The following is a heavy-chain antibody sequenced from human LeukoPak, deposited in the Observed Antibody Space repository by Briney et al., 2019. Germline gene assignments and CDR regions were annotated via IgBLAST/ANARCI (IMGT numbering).Heavy chain of an antibody. V-gene: IGHV4-34*01. CDR1: GGSFSGYY. CDR3: ANFWSSIAAAGLPRLGYFQH. Sequence: SETLSLTCAVYGGSFSGYYWSWIRQPPGKGLEWIGEINHSGSTNYNPSHKSRVTISVDTSKTQFSLKLSSVAAADTAVYYCANFWSSIAAAGLPRLGYFQHWGQGTLVTVSS. J-gene: IGHJ1*01. D-gene: IGHD6-13*01. CDR2: INHSGST.